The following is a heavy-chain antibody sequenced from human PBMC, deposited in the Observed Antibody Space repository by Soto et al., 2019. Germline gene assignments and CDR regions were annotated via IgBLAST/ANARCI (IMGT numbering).Heavy chain of an antibody. V-gene: IGHV3-74*01. CDR3: ATGKTDSRYYFDY. J-gene: IGHJ4*02. Sequence: EVQLVESGGGLVQPGGSLRLSCVASGLTFSTYWMHWVRQAPGKGLVWVSRIKYDGSTTTYADSVKGRFIMSRDNAKDTLYLQLDRLRAEDTAVYYCATGKTDSRYYFDYWGQGSLVTVSS. D-gene: IGHD1-26*01. CDR1: GLTFSTYW. CDR2: IKYDGSTT.